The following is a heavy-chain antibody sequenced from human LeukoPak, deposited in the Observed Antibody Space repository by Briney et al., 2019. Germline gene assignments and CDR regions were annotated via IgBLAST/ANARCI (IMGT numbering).Heavy chain of an antibody. CDR3: ARGYYYYYMDV. V-gene: IGHV3-7*01. Sequence: PGGSLRLSCAASGFTFSSYWMSWVRQAPGKGLEWVANIKQDGSEKYYVDSVKGRFTISRDNAKNSLYLQMNSLRAGDTAVYYCARGYYYYYMDVWGKGTTVTISS. J-gene: IGHJ6*03. CDR1: GFTFSSYW. CDR2: IKQDGSEK. D-gene: IGHD3-10*01.